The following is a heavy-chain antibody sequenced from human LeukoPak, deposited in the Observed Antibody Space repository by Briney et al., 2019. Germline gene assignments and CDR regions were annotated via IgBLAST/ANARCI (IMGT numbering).Heavy chain of an antibody. CDR3: ARDRATVTTSYYYYYMDV. CDR1: GGSISSYY. CDR2: IYTSGST. V-gene: IGHV4-4*07. J-gene: IGHJ6*03. Sequence: SETLSLTCTVSGGSISSYYWSWIRQPAGKGLEWIGRIYTSGSTNYNPSLKSRVTMSVDTSKNQFSLKLSSVTAADTAVYYCARDRATVTTSYYYYYMDVWGKGTTVTISS. D-gene: IGHD4-17*01.